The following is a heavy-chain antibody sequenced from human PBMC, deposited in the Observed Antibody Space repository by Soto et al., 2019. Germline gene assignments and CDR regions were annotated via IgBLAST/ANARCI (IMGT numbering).Heavy chain of an antibody. V-gene: IGHV3-7*01. CDR3: ARVYCSSSSCYYFDY. CDR2: INQDGSEK. Sequence: HPGGSLRLSCAASGFTFNTYWMTWVRQAPGKGLEWVANINQDGSEKYYVDSVKGRFTISRDNAKNSLYLLMNSLRAEDTAVYYCARVYCSSSSCYYFDYWGQGTLVTVSS. D-gene: IGHD2-2*01. J-gene: IGHJ4*02. CDR1: GFTFNTYW.